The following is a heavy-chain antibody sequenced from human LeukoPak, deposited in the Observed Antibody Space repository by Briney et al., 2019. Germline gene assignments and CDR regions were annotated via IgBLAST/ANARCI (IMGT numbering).Heavy chain of an antibody. CDR2: IKQGGSEK. V-gene: IGHV3-7*01. D-gene: IGHD3-22*01. CDR3: SRDYYDSSGYPLGGY. CDR1: GFTFSDYW. J-gene: IGHJ4*02. Sequence: PGGSLRLSCAGSGFTFSDYWMSWVRQAPGKGLEWVAKIKQGGSEKYYVDSVKGRFTISRDNAKNSLYLQMNRLRVEDTAVYYCSRDYYDSSGYPLGGYWGQGTLVTVSS.